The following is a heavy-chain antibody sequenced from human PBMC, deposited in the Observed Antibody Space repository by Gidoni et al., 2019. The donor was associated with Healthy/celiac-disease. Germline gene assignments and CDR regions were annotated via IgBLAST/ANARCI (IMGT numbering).Heavy chain of an antibody. CDR3: ARDPYGDYVPFDY. Sequence: EVQLVESGGGRVKPGGSLRLSCAASGINFSSYSMNWVCQAPGKGREWVSSISSSSSYIYYADSLKGRFTISRDNAKNSLYLQMNSLRVEDTAVYYCARDPYGDYVPFDYWGQGTLVTVSS. J-gene: IGHJ4*02. V-gene: IGHV3-21*01. D-gene: IGHD4-17*01. CDR2: ISSSSSYI. CDR1: GINFSSYS.